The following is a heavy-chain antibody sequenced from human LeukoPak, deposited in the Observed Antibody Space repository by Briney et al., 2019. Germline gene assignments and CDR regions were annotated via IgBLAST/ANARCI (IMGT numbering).Heavy chain of an antibody. J-gene: IGHJ5*02. V-gene: IGHV1-2*02. Sequence: GASVKVSCMASGYTFTGYYMHWVRQAPGQGLEWMGWINPNSGGTNYAQKFQGRVTMTRDTSISTAYMELSRLRSDDTAVYYCARDGIMILTGYYPNWFDPWGQGTLVTVSS. CDR3: ARDGIMILTGYYPNWFDP. CDR1: GYTFTGYY. D-gene: IGHD3-9*01. CDR2: INPNSGGT.